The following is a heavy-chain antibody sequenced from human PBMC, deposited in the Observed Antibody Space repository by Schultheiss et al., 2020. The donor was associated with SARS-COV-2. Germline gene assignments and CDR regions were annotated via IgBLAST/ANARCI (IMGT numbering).Heavy chain of an antibody. Sequence: SGPTLVKPTETLTLTCTFSGFSLTTTGVGVGWIRQPPGKALEWLALIYWDDDKRYSPSLKSRVTITKDTSKNQVVLTMTNMDPVDTATYYCAHSHYSSSWLNWFDPWGQGSLVTVSS. CDR1: GFSLTTTGVG. V-gene: IGHV2-5*02. J-gene: IGHJ5*02. CDR3: AHSHYSSSWLNWFDP. CDR2: IYWDDDK. D-gene: IGHD6-13*01.